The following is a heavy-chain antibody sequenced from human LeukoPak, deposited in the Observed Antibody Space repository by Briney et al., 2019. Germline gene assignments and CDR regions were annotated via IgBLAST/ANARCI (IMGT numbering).Heavy chain of an antibody. CDR1: GFTFSSYG. D-gene: IGHD3-22*01. CDR2: ISYDGSNK. V-gene: IGHV3-30*18. Sequence: GGSLGLSCAASGFTFSSYGMHWVRQAPGKGLEWVAVISYDGSNKYYADSVKGRFTISRDNSKNTLYLQMNSLRAEDTAVYYCAKDTNYYDSSGYHDYWGQGTLVTVSS. J-gene: IGHJ4*02. CDR3: AKDTNYYDSSGYHDY.